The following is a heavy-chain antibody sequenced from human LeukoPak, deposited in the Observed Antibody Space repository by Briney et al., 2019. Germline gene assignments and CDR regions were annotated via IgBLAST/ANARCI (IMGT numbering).Heavy chain of an antibody. Sequence: GESLKISCKGSGYSFTSYWNGWVRQMPGKGLEWMGINYPGDSDTRYSTSFQGQVTISDDKSISTAYLQWSSLKASDTAMYYCARHAGLGLIDAFDIWGQGTMVTVSS. D-gene: IGHD3/OR15-3a*01. CDR1: GYSFTSYW. CDR2: NYPGDSDT. J-gene: IGHJ3*02. CDR3: ARHAGLGLIDAFDI. V-gene: IGHV5-51*01.